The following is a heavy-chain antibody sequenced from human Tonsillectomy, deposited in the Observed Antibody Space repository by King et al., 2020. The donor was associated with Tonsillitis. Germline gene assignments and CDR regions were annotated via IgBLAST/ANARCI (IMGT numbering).Heavy chain of an antibody. CDR1: GGSISSSVYY. V-gene: IGHV4-39*01. CDR2: ISYSGRT. D-gene: IGHD3-22*01. J-gene: IGHJ4*02. CDR3: ARHPREWDCDSSGYYEGVAYFDY. Sequence: LQLQESGPGLVKPSETLSLICTVSGGSISSSVYYWGWIRQPPGKGLEWIGSISYSGRTHYNPSLKSRVTMSVDTSKNQFSLRLSSVTAADTAIYYCARHPREWDCDSSGYYEGVAYFDYWGQGTLVTVSS.